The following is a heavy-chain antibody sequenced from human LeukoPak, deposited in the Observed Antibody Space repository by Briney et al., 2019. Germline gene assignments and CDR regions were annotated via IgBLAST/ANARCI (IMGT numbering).Heavy chain of an antibody. Sequence: GRSLRLSCAASGLTFSSYGMHWVRQAPGQGLEWVAVISYDGSNKYYADSVKGRFTISRDNSKNTLYLQMDSLRVEDTAVYYCARDPGVRWLVGFDYWGQGTLVTVSS. D-gene: IGHD6-19*01. CDR1: GLTFSSYG. CDR3: ARDPGVRWLVGFDY. CDR2: ISYDGSNK. V-gene: IGHV3-30*03. J-gene: IGHJ4*02.